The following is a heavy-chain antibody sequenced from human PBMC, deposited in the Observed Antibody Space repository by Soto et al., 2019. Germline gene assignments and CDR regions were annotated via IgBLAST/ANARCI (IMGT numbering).Heavy chain of an antibody. D-gene: IGHD3-22*01. CDR1: GGSISSGGYY. Sequence: SETLSLTCTVSGGSISSGGYYWSWIRQHPGKGLEWIGYIYYSGATYYNPSLQSRVTISIDTSKNQFSLKLSSVTAADTAVYYCARHLHSAYYNKYYFDYWGQGTLVTVSS. J-gene: IGHJ4*02. V-gene: IGHV4-31*03. CDR2: IYYSGAT. CDR3: ARHLHSAYYNKYYFDY.